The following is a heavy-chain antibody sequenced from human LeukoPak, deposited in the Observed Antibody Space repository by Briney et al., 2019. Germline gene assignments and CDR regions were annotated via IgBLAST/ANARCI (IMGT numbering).Heavy chain of an antibody. D-gene: IGHD2-2*01. J-gene: IGHJ5*02. CDR2: ISANNNM. CDR1: EFTFNSYA. CDR3: AREDCSHVRCYGAPDA. Sequence: PGGSLRLSCVASEFTFNSYAMTWVRQAPGKGLEWVSSISANNNMYYADSVKGRFTISRDNAKNSLSLQMNSLRGEDTAIYYCAREDCSHVRCYGAPDAWGQGTRVTVSS. V-gene: IGHV3-69-1*02.